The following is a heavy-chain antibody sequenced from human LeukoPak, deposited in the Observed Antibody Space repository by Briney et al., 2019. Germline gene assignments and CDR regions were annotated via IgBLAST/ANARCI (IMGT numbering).Heavy chain of an antibody. CDR1: GGSINNGGYC. CDR2: IYTSGST. Sequence: KTSETLSLTSTVSGGSINNGGYCWRWIRQPAGKGLEWIGHIYTSGSTNYNPSLKSRLTISVDTSKNQFSLKLNFVTAEDTDVYYCARDPGAMLRVSRRGYDGNYYYMDVWGKGTTVTISS. CDR3: ARDPGAMLRVSRRGYDGNYYYMDV. D-gene: IGHD2-2*01. J-gene: IGHJ6*03. V-gene: IGHV4-61*09.